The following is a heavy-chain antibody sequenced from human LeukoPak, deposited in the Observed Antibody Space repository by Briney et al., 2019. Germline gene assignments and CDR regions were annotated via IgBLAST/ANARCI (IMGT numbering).Heavy chain of an antibody. Sequence: GESLKISCKGSGYSFTSYWIGWVRPMPGKGLEWMGIIYPGGSDTRYSPSFQGQVTISADKSISTAYLQWSSLKASDTAMYYCARAGYYDSSGQYYFDYWGQGTLVTVSS. V-gene: IGHV5-51*01. CDR1: GYSFTSYW. D-gene: IGHD3-22*01. CDR3: ARAGYYDSSGQYYFDY. CDR2: IYPGGSDT. J-gene: IGHJ4*02.